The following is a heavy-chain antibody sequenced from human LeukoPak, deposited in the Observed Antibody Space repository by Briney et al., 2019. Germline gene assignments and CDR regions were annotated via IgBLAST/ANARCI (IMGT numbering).Heavy chain of an antibody. D-gene: IGHD3-10*01. V-gene: IGHV4-38-2*02. CDR3: ARGSKPIGY. Sequence: SETLSLTCTVSGYSISSGYYWGWIRPPPGKGLEWIGSIYQSGSTYYNPSLKSRVTISVDTSKNQFSLKLSSVTAADTAVYYCARGSKPIGYWGQGTLATVSS. J-gene: IGHJ4*02. CDR2: IYQSGST. CDR1: GYSISSGYY.